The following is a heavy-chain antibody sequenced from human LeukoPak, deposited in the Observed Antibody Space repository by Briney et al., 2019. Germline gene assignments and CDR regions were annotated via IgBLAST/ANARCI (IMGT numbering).Heavy chain of an antibody. CDR3: ARGGIVGAVYFDF. CDR1: GYSISNDYY. V-gene: IGHV4-38-2*01. J-gene: IGHJ4*02. CDR2: VYHTESP. D-gene: IGHD1-26*01. Sequence: PSETLSLTCVVSGYSISNDYYWGWTRQPPGKGLEWIGSVYHTESPYYNPSLKSRVTISVDTSKNQLSLKLRSVTAADTAVYYCARGGIVGAVYFDFWGKGTLVTVSS.